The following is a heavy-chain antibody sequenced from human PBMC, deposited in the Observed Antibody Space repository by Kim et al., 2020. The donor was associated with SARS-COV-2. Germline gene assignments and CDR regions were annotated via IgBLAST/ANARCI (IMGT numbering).Heavy chain of an antibody. J-gene: IGHJ4*02. CDR1: GYTFTGYY. CDR3: ARVSVYDFYRGILFDY. D-gene: IGHD3-3*01. CDR2: INPNSGGT. V-gene: IGHV1-2*06. Sequence: ASVKVSCKASGYTFTGYYMHWVRQAPGQGLEWMGRINPNSGGTNYAQKFQGRVTMTRDTSISTAYMELSRLRSDDTAVYYCARVSVYDFYRGILFDYWGQGTLVTVSS.